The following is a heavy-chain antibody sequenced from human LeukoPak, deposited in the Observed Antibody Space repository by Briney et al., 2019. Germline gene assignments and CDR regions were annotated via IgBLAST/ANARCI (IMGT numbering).Heavy chain of an antibody. CDR1: GYTFTCYY. Sequence: ASVKVSCKASGYTFTCYYMHWVRQAPGQGLEWMGRINPNSGGTNYAQKFQGRVTMTRDTSISTAYMELSRLRSDDTAVYYCARERGSGSWVPGYGMDVWGQGTTVTVSS. D-gene: IGHD6-13*01. V-gene: IGHV1-2*06. CDR3: ARERGSGSWVPGYGMDV. CDR2: INPNSGGT. J-gene: IGHJ6*02.